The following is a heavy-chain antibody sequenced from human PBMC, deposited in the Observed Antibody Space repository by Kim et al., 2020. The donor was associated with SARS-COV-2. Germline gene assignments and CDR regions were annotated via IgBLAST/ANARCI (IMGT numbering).Heavy chain of an antibody. D-gene: IGHD3-22*01. Sequence: SETLSLTCAVSGGSISSSNWWSWVRQPPGKGLEWIGEIYHSGSTNYNPSLKSRVTISVDKSKNQFSLKLSSVTAADTAVYYCARATEYYDSSGPTSHDYWGQGTLVTVSS. J-gene: IGHJ4*02. CDR2: IYHSGST. CDR1: GGSISSSNW. V-gene: IGHV4-4*02. CDR3: ARATEYYDSSGPTSHDY.